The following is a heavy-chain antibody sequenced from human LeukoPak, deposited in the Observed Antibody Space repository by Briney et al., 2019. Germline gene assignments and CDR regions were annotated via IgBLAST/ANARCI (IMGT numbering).Heavy chain of an antibody. Sequence: KPSETLSLTCTVSGYSISSGYYWGWIRQPPGQGLEWIGSIYHSGITYYKSSLKSRVTMSVDTSKNQFSLKLSSVTAADTAVYYCARESGTYYVYDYWGQGTLVTVSS. CDR2: IYHSGIT. CDR1: GYSISSGYY. D-gene: IGHD1-26*01. V-gene: IGHV4-38-2*02. J-gene: IGHJ4*02. CDR3: ARESGTYYVYDY.